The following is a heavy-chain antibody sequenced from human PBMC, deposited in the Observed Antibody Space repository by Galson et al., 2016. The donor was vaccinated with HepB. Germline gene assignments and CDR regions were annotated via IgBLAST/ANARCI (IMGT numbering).Heavy chain of an antibody. J-gene: IGHJ4*02. V-gene: IGHV3-7*01. D-gene: IGHD3-9*01. CDR2: IRQDGSQK. Sequence: SLRLSCASSAFTFRSFWMSWVRQAPGKGLEWVADIRQDGSQKYNVDSVKGRFTISRDNAKNSVYLQMNSLRAEDTAVYYCVSHYDILTGYFYGYYFDYWGQGTLVTVSS. CDR3: VSHYDILTGYFYGYYFDY. CDR1: AFTFRSFW.